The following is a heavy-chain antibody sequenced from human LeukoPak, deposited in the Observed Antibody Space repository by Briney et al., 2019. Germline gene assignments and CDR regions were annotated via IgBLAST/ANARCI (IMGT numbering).Heavy chain of an antibody. J-gene: IGHJ4*02. CDR1: GYTFTSYD. V-gene: IGHV1-46*01. D-gene: IGHD2-15*01. CDR3: AREGYCSGSICYSFDY. Sequence: ASVKVSCKASGYTFTSYDINWVRQATGQGLEWMGIVNPTGGSTTYAQKFQGRVAMTSDMSTNTLYMELSSLRSEDTAVYFCAREGYCSGSICYSFDYWGQGTLVTVSS. CDR2: VNPTGGST.